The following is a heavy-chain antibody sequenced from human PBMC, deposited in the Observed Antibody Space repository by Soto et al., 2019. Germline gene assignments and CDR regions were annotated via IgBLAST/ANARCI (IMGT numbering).Heavy chain of an antibody. CDR3: ARRSDPYYYDSSGYYYDY. V-gene: IGHV1-69*12. CDR2: IIPIFGTA. D-gene: IGHD3-22*01. CDR1: GGTFSSYA. Sequence: QVQLVQSGAEVKKPGSSVKVSCKASGGTFSSYAISWVRQAPGQGLEWMGGIIPIFGTANYAQKFQGRGTITADESTSTAYMELSSLRSEDTAVYYCARRSDPYYYDSSGYYYDYWGQGTLVTVSS. J-gene: IGHJ4*02.